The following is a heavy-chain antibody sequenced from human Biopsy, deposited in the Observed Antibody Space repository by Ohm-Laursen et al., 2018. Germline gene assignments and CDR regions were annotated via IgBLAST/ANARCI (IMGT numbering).Heavy chain of an antibody. CDR3: VKERFNYTSVGGYGMDV. J-gene: IGHJ6*02. CDR2: LSYDGSIK. CDR1: GFSFNNYG. D-gene: IGHD3-16*01. Sequence: SLRLSCAASGFSFNNYGMHWVRQGPGKGLEWVALLSYDGSIKYYADSVKGRFASSRDNSKNTVHLQMNSLRVDDTAVYYCVKERFNYTSVGGYGMDVWGQGTTVTVSS. V-gene: IGHV3-30*18.